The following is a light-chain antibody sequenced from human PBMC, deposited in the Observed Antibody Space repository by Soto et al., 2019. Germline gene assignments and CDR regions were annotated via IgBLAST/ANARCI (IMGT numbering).Light chain of an antibody. J-gene: IGKJ1*01. CDR3: QQNDSIPWA. CDR2: AAS. V-gene: IGKV1-5*01. Sequence: EIQMTQSPSTLSASVGERVTITCRASQSIGPWLAWYQQKPGKAPKLLIYAASTLQTGVPSRFTGSGSGTDFTLTIISLQPEDYATYFCQQNDSIPWAFGPGTKVDI. CDR1: QSIGPW.